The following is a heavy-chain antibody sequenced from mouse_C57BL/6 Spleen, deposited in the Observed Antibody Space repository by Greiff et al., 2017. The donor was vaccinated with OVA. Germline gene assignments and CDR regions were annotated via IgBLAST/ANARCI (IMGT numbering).Heavy chain of an antibody. J-gene: IGHJ4*01. V-gene: IGHV1-80*01. CDR1: GYAFSSYW. Sequence: VQLQESGAELVKPGASVKISCKASGYAFSSYWMNWVKQRPGKGLEWIGQIYPGDGDTNYNGKFTGKATLTADQSSSTAYMQLSSLTSEASAVYFCARGLLRAMDYWGQGTSVTVSS. D-gene: IGHD2-10*01. CDR2: IYPGDGDT. CDR3: ARGLLRAMDY.